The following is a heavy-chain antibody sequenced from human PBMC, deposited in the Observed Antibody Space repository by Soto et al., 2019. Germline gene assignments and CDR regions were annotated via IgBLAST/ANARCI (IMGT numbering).Heavy chain of an antibody. Sequence: SVKVSCKASGGTFSSYTINWVRQAPGQGLEWMGRIIPLLGIANYAQKFQGRVTLTADKSTSTAYMELSSLTSEDTAVYYCARGVLKGYSQLQGFDPWGQGTLVTVSS. CDR1: GGTFSSYT. CDR2: IIPLLGIA. CDR3: ARGVLKGYSQLQGFDP. J-gene: IGHJ5*02. D-gene: IGHD2-15*01. V-gene: IGHV1-69*02.